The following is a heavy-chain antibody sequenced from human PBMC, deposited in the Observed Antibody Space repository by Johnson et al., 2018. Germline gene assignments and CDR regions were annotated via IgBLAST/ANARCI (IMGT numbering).Heavy chain of an antibody. CDR3: AGGRRVQNYYGSGRRLFYYYMDV. J-gene: IGHJ6*03. CDR1: GYTFTSYD. D-gene: IGHD3-10*01. V-gene: IGHV1-8*01. CDR2: MNPNSGNT. Sequence: QVQLVESGAEVKKPGASVKVSCKASGYTFTSYDINWVRQATGQGLEWMGWMNPNSGNTGYAQKFQGRVTMTRNTSISTAYMELSSLRSEDTAVYYCAGGRRVQNYYGSGRRLFYYYMDVWGKGTTVTVSS.